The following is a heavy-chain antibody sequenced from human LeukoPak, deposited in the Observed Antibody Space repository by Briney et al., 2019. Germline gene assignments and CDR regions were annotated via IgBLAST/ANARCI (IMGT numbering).Heavy chain of an antibody. D-gene: IGHD4-17*01. Sequence: GGSLRLSCAASGFSISGYWMHWVRQAPGQGLVWVSRINSDGSSTDYADSVKGRFTVSRDNAKNTLYLQMNTLRADDTAVYYCSRNVLGYGDWGFWGQGTLVTVSS. CDR3: SRNVLGYGDWGF. V-gene: IGHV3-74*01. J-gene: IGHJ4*02. CDR1: GFSISGYW. CDR2: INSDGSST.